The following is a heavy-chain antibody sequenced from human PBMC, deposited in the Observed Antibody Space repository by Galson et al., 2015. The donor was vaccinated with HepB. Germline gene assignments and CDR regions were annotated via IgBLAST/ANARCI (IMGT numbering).Heavy chain of an antibody. Sequence: SVKVSCKASGGTFSSYAISWVRQAPGQGLEWMGGIIPILGTANYAQKFQGRVTITADESTSAAYMELSSLRSEDTAVYYCARDPAYYYDSSGGNWYFDLWGRGTLVTVSS. CDR3: ARDPAYYYDSSGGNWYFDL. CDR1: GGTFSSYA. CDR2: IIPILGTA. V-gene: IGHV1-69*13. J-gene: IGHJ2*01. D-gene: IGHD3-22*01.